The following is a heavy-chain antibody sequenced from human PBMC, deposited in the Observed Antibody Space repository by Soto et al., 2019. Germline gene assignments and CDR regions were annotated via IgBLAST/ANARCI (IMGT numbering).Heavy chain of an antibody. J-gene: IGHJ4*02. CDR1: GGTFSSYA. CDR2: IIPIFGTA. Sequence: QVQLVQSGAEVKKPGSSVKVSCKASGGTFSSYAISWVRQAPGQGLEWMGGIIPIFGTANYAQKFQGRVTITADKSTSTAYMELSSLRSEDTAVYYCATLGLAHCGGDCYSPFDYWGQGTLVTVSS. CDR3: ATLGLAHCGGDCYSPFDY. D-gene: IGHD2-21*02. V-gene: IGHV1-69*06.